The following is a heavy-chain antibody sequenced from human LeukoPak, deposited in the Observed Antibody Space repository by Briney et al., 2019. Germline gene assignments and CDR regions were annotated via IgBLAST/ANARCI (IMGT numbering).Heavy chain of an antibody. J-gene: IGHJ6*02. CDR2: IYYSGST. CDR1: GGSISSSSYY. V-gene: IGHV4-61*05. Sequence: PSETLSLTCTVSGGSISSSSYYWGWIRQPPGKGLEWIGYIYYSGSTNYNPSLKSRVTISVDTSKNQFSLKLSSVTAADTAVYYCARGGGSGNYLRYYYYYYGMGVWGQGTTVTVSS. CDR3: ARGGGSGNYLRYYYYYYGMGV. D-gene: IGHD3-10*01.